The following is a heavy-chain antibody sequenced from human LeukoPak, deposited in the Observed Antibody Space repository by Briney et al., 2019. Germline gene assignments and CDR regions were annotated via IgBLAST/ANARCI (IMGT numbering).Heavy chain of an antibody. V-gene: IGHV5-51*01. CDR3: ARHLSSPGRFTIFGVVIIDYYYMDV. J-gene: IGHJ6*03. D-gene: IGHD3-3*01. CDR1: GSIFTSYW. Sequence: GASLKIYCKGSGSIFTSYWIGRVRPLPGKGLEWMGIIYPGDSDTRYSPSFQGQVTISADKSISTAYLQWSSLKASDTAMYDCARHLSSPGRFTIFGVVIIDYYYMDVWGKGTTVTVSS. CDR2: IYPGDSDT.